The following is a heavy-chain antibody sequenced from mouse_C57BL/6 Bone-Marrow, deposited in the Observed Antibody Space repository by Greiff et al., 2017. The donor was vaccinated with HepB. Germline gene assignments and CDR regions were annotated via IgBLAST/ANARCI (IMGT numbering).Heavy chain of an antibody. J-gene: IGHJ3*01. Sequence: VQRVESGPGLVQPSQSLSITCTASGFSLTSYGVHWVRQSPGKGLEWLGVIWSGGSTDYNAAFISRLSISKDNSTSPVFFKMSSLQADDTAIYYCASPEYYGSSAWFAYWGQGTLVTVSA. D-gene: IGHD1-1*01. CDR3: ASPEYYGSSAWFAY. CDR2: IWSGGST. V-gene: IGHV2-2*01. CDR1: GFSLTSYG.